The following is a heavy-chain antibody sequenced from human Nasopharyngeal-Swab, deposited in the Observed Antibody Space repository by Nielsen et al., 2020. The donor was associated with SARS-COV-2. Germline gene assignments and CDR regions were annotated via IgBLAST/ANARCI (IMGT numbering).Heavy chain of an antibody. J-gene: IGHJ4*02. CDR3: AREWGSSWHY. CDR2: TYYRSKWYN. Sequence: WIRQSPSRGLEWLGRTYYRSKWYNDYAVSVKSRITINPDTSKNRFSLQLNSVTPQDTAVYYCAREWGSSWHYWGQGTLVTVSS. V-gene: IGHV6-1*01. D-gene: IGHD6-13*01.